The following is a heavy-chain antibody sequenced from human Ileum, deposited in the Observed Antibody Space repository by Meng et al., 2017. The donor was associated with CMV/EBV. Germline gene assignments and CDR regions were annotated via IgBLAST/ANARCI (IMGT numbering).Heavy chain of an antibody. CDR3: ARDGNAGATMDY. V-gene: IGHV3-21*01. J-gene: IGHJ4*02. D-gene: IGHD1-26*01. Sequence: GGSLRLSCAASGFTFSTYGMNWVRQAPGKGLEWVSSIDSSSSYIYYADSLKGRFTISRGNAKKSLYLQMNSLRAEDTAVYYCARDGNAGATMDYWGQGTLVTVSS. CDR1: GFTFSTYG. CDR2: IDSSSSYI.